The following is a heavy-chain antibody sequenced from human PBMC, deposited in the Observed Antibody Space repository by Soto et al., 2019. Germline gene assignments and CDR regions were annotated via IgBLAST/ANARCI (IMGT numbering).Heavy chain of an antibody. Sequence: QVQRVQSGAEVKRPESSMKVSCKPSGGTFNNYAINCVRQAPGQGLEWMGAIIPISGTTKYAQKFQGRVTITADKSTSTVYMDMSSLRSEDTAVYYCARWGGLSCSGAVCFKKPFDYWGQGTLVTVSS. CDR2: IIPISGTT. V-gene: IGHV1-69*06. CDR3: ARWGGLSCSGAVCFKKPFDY. CDR1: GGTFNNYA. J-gene: IGHJ4*02. D-gene: IGHD2-8*02.